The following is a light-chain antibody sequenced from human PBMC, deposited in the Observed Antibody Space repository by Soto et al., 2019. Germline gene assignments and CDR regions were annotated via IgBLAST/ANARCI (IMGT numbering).Light chain of an antibody. CDR2: GAS. Sequence: EILMTQSPATLSVSSGEGATLSCRASQSVSSNLAWYQQHPGQAPRLLIYGASNRATGTPARFSGSGSGTEFTLTISSLQAEDFAVYYCQHYNGWPFTFGQGTKVEIK. J-gene: IGKJ2*01. CDR1: QSVSSN. V-gene: IGKV3-15*01. CDR3: QHYNGWPFT.